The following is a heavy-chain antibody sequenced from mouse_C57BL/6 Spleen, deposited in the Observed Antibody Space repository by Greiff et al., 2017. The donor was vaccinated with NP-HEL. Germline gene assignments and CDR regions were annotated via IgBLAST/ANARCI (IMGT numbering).Heavy chain of an antibody. CDR3: ARESWDEDAMDY. Sequence: EVHLVESGPGLVKPSQTVFLTCTVTGISITTGNYRWSWIRQFPGNKLEWIGYIYYSGTITYNPSPTSRTTITRDTPKNQFFLEMNSLTAEDTATYYCARESWDEDAMDYCGQGTSVTVSS. V-gene: IGHV3-5*01. J-gene: IGHJ4*01. CDR1: GISITTGNYR. CDR2: IYYSGTI. D-gene: IGHD4-1*01.